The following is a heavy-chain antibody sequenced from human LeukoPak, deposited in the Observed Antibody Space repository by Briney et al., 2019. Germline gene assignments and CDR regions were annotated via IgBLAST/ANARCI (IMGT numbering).Heavy chain of an antibody. CDR1: GFTFSSYG. Sequence: GGSLRLSCAASGFTFSSYGMSWVRQAPGKGLEWVSYISNSGSTIYYADSVKGRFTISRDNSKNTLFLQMNSLRGDDTAVYFCAKDWGSALAGTTPDFWGQGTLVIVSS. J-gene: IGHJ4*02. CDR3: AKDWGSALAGTTPDF. D-gene: IGHD6-19*01. V-gene: IGHV3-48*01. CDR2: ISNSGSTI.